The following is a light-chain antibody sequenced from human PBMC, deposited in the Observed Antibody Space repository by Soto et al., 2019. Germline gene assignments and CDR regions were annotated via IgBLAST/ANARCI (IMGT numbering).Light chain of an antibody. Sequence: QSALTQPASVSGSPGQSITISCTGTSSDVGSYNLVSWYQHHPGKAPKLLIYEGTQRPSGVSNRFSGSNSGNTASLTISGLQAEDEAEYFCCSYAGTATYFFATGTKVTVL. CDR2: EGT. V-gene: IGLV2-23*01. CDR1: SSDVGSYNL. CDR3: CSYAGTATYF. J-gene: IGLJ1*01.